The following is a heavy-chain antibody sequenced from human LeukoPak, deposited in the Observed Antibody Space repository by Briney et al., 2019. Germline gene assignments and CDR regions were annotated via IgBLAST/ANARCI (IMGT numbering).Heavy chain of an antibody. D-gene: IGHD6-13*01. CDR1: GFTFGSYG. V-gene: IGHV3-30*03. CDR2: ISYDGSNK. CDR3: AIIIAAAGNDAFDI. J-gene: IGHJ3*02. Sequence: PGRSLRLSCAASGFTFGSYGMHWVRQAPGKGLEWVAVISYDGSNKYYADSVKGRFTISRDNSKNTLYLQMNSLRAEDTAVYYCAIIIAAAGNDAFDIWGQGTMVTVSS.